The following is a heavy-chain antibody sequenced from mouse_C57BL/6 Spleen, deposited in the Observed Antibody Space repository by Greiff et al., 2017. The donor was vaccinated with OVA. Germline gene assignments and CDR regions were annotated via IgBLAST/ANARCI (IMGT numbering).Heavy chain of an antibody. J-gene: IGHJ4*01. D-gene: IGHD1-1*01. CDR3: AKITTVVEGAMDY. CDR1: GFSLTSYG. Sequence: VQLQQSGPGLVQPSQSLSITCTVSGFSLTSYGVHWVRQSPGTGLEWLGVIWSGGSTDYNAAFISRLSISKDNSKSQVFFKRNSLQADDTAIYYCAKITTVVEGAMDYWGQGTSVTVSS. CDR2: IWSGGST. V-gene: IGHV2-2*01.